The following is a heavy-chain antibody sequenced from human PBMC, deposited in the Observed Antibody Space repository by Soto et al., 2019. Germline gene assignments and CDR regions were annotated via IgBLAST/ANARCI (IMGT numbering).Heavy chain of an antibody. D-gene: IGHD1-26*01. CDR2: ISYDGSNK. CDR3: ARDRGRVGATTGFGSYYYGMDV. CDR1: GFTCSSYA. V-gene: IGHV3-30-3*01. J-gene: IGHJ6*02. Sequence: GGSLRLSCAASGFTCSSYAMHWVRQAPGKGLEWVAVISYDGSNKYYADSVKGRFTISRDNSKNTLYLQMNSLRAEDTAVYYCARDRGRVGATTGFGSYYYGMDVWGQGTTVTVSS.